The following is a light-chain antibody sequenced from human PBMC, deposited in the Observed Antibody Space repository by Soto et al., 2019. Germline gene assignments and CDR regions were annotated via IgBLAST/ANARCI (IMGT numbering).Light chain of an antibody. V-gene: IGKV3-11*01. CDR2: DAY. CDR1: QSIGLA. J-gene: IGKJ5*01. Sequence: EIVLTQSPATLSLSPGESATLSCRASQSIGLAIAWYQHKPGQAPRLIIFDAYQRATGIPATFRGSGSGTDFTLSISSLEPEDFAVYYCQQSTDRPTVTFGQGTRLEIK. CDR3: QQSTDRPTVT.